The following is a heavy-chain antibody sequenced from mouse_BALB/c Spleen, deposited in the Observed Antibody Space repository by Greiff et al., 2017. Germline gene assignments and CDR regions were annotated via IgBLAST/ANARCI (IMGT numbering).Heavy chain of an antibody. CDR1: GFTFTDYY. V-gene: IGHV7-3*02. J-gene: IGHJ2*01. CDR2: IRNKANGYTT. Sequence: EVKLVESGGGLVQPGGSLRLSCATSGFTFTDYYMSWVRQPPGKALEWLGFIRNKANGYTTEYSASVKGRFTISRDNSQSILYLQMNTLRAEDSATYYCARGGYFDYWGQGTTLTVSS. CDR3: ARGGYFDY.